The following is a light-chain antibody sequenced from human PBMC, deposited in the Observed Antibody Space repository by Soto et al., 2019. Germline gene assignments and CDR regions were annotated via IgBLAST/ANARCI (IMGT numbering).Light chain of an antibody. V-gene: IGKV3-11*01. CDR3: QHRGR. J-gene: IGKJ1*01. CDR2: DAS. CDR1: QNINNF. Sequence: VLTQSPATLSLSPGHRATLSCRAGQNINNFIAWYQHKPGQPPRLLIYDASNRATGIPGRFSGSGSGTDFTLTITSLESEDFAVYYCQHRGRFGQGTKVDIK.